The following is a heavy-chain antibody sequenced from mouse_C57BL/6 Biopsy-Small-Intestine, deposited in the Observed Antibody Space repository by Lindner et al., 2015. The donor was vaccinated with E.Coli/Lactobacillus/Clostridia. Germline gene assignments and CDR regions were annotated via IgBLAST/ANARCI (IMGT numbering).Heavy chain of an antibody. D-gene: IGHD1-1*01. CDR1: GYTFTDYN. V-gene: IGHV1-22*01. Sequence: QLQESGPELVKPGASVKMSCKASGYTFTDYNMHWVKQSHGKSLEWIGYINPNNGGTSYNQKFKGKATLTVNKSSSTAYMELRSLTSEDSAVYYCARYYYGSPYYAMDYWGQGTSVTVSS. J-gene: IGHJ4*01. CDR3: ARYYYGSPYYAMDY. CDR2: INPNNGGT.